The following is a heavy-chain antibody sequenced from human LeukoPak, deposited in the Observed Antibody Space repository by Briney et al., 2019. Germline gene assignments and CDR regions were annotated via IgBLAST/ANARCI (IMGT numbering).Heavy chain of an antibody. V-gene: IGHV3-74*03. Sequence: RSGGSLRLSCAASGITLSDYWMYWVRQGPGKGLVHVSRIESDGTRTVYADSVKGRFTISRDNAKNTMYLQMNSLRAEDTAVYYCVRGGHKLDIETSRYYYGLDVWGQGTTVTVSS. D-gene: IGHD2-2*03. J-gene: IGHJ6*02. CDR3: VRGGHKLDIETSRYYYGLDV. CDR1: GITLSDYW. CDR2: IESDGTRT.